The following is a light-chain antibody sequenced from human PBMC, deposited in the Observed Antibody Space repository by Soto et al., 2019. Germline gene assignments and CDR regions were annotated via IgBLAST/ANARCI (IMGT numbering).Light chain of an antibody. V-gene: IGLV2-11*01. CDR1: SSDVGGYKY. J-gene: IGLJ2*01. Sequence: QSALTQPRSVSGSPGQSVTISCTGTSSDVGGYKYVSWYQQHPGKVPKLMMFDVSERPSGVPDRFSGSKSGNTASLSISGLQAEDEADYYCCAYAGSYTLLFGGGTKLT. CDR3: CAYAGSYTLL. CDR2: DVS.